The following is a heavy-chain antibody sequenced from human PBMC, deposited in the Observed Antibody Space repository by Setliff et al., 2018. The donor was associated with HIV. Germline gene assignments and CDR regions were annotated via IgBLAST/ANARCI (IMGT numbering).Heavy chain of an antibody. CDR3: ASEKKAWSVSDSFYEY. J-gene: IGHJ4*02. V-gene: IGHV4-59*13. CDR1: GLSMSYNY. CDR2: VHYSGST. Sequence: SETLSLTCTVSGLSMSYNYWTWIRQSPGKGLEWIGYVHYSGSTRYNPSLKSRVTISVDTSKRKFSLKLTSMTATDTAVYYCASEKKAWSVSDSFYEYWGQGVPVTVSS. D-gene: IGHD3-3*01.